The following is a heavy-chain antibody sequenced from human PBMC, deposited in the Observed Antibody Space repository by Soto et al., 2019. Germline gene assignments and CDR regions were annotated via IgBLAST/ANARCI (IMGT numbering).Heavy chain of an antibody. D-gene: IGHD3-3*01. J-gene: IGHJ5*02. V-gene: IGHV4-39*01. CDR2: ISYSGTT. CDR3: ARNPSGFYES. CDR1: GGSIDTNGYY. Sequence: SETLSLTCIVSGGSIDTNGYYWAWIRQPPGKGLEWIGSISYSGTTYYNSSLKSRVIISSDMSMNQFSLRLTSVTAADTAVYSCARNPSGFYESWGQGTLVTVS.